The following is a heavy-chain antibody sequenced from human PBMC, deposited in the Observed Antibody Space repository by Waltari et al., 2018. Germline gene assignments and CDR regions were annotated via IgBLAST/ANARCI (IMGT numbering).Heavy chain of an antibody. CDR3: ARGGGGDWEWFDP. D-gene: IGHD2-21*02. CDR1: GGSISGFY. J-gene: IGHJ5*02. Sequence: QVQLQESGPSLLKPSETLSLICTVSGGSISGFYWSWVRQPPGKGLDWIGYIYYTGSTKCSPSRKSRVTMSVDTSKNQFSLKLSAVTAADTAFYYCARGGGGDWEWFDPWGQGTLVTVSS. CDR2: IYYTGST. V-gene: IGHV4-59*01.